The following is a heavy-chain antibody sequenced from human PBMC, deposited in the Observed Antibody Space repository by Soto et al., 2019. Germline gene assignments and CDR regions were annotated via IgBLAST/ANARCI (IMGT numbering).Heavy chain of an antibody. J-gene: IGHJ4*02. CDR2: IDPSDSYT. Sequence: GESLKISCKGSGYTFTTYWISWVRQMPGKGLEWMGRIDPSDSYTNYSPSFQGHVTISADKSISTAYLQWSSLKASDTAMYYCAKHHPTGTELAHWGQGTLVTVSS. D-gene: IGHD1-1*01. V-gene: IGHV5-10-1*01. CDR3: AKHHPTGTELAH. CDR1: GYTFTTYW.